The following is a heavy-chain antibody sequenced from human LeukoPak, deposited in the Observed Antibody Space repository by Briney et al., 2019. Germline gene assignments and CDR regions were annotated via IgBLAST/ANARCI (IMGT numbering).Heavy chain of an antibody. Sequence: TSETLSLTCAVYGGSFSGYYWSWIRQPPGKGLEWIGEINHSGSTNYNPSLKSRVTISVDTSKNQFSLKLSSVTAADTAVYYCARSYYYDSNIDYWGQGTLVTVSS. D-gene: IGHD3-22*01. CDR1: GGSFSGYY. CDR3: ARSYYYDSNIDY. J-gene: IGHJ4*02. V-gene: IGHV4-34*01. CDR2: INHSGST.